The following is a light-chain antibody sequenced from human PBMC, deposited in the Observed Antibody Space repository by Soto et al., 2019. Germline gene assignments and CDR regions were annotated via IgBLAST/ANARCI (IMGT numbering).Light chain of an antibody. J-gene: IGKJ1*01. CDR2: QTS. CDR1: QNIRSS. CDR3: HQRQSWPRT. V-gene: IGKV3D-15*03. Sequence: MTQSPFTLSASVGDTVTITCRASQNIRSSLAGYQHRPGPDPRLLIYQTSIRAAGIPARFSASGTGTDFTLTISDVQPEDFAVYYCHQRQSWPRTFGQGTKVDI.